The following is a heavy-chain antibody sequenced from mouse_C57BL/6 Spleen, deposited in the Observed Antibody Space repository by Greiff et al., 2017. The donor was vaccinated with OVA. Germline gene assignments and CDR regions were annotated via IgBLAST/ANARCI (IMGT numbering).Heavy chain of an antibody. J-gene: IGHJ2*01. CDR1: GYSITSGYY. CDR2: ISYDGSN. Sequence: ESGPGLVKPSQSLSLTCSVTGYSITSGYYWNWIRQFPGNKLEWMGYISYDGSNNYNPSLKNRISITRDTSKNQFFLKLNSVTTEDTATYYCARDRIYYDYDGAPYFDYWGQGTTLTVSS. D-gene: IGHD2-4*01. V-gene: IGHV3-6*01. CDR3: ARDRIYYDYDGAPYFDY.